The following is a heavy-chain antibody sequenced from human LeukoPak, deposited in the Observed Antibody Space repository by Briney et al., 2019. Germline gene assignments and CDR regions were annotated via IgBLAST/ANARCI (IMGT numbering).Heavy chain of an antibody. J-gene: IGHJ4*02. CDR1: GFTFSDYY. V-gene: IGHV3-11*01. CDR3: ARDFKPKTWGFDY. Sequence: GGSLRLSCAASGFTFSDYYMSWIRQAPGKGLEWGSYISSSGSTIYYADSVKGRFTISRDNAKNSLYLQMNSLRAEDTAVYYCARDFKPKTWGFDYWGQGTLVTVSS. D-gene: IGHD3-16*01. CDR2: ISSSGSTI.